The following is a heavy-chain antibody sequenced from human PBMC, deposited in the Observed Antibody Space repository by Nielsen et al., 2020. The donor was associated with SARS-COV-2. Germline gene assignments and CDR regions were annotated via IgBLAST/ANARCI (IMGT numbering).Heavy chain of an antibody. CDR1: GFPFTNAW. CDR3: ARAPTSCYVFDH. Sequence: GESLKISCAASGFPFTNAWMNWVRQAPGKGLEWVANINQDGSEDYYVDSVKGRFTVSRDNAKNSLYLQINSLRAEDTAVYYCARAPTSCYVFDHWGQGTLVTVPS. V-gene: IGHV3-7*04. CDR2: INQDGSED. D-gene: IGHD2-2*01. J-gene: IGHJ4*02.